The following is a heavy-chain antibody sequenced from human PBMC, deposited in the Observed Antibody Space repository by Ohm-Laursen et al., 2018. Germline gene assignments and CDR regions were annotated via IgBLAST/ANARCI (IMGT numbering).Heavy chain of an antibody. CDR2: ISVDSGNT. Sequence: SSVKVSCKASGYTFTGYYMHWVRQAPGQGLEWMGWISVDSGNTNYAQKLQGRISLTTDSSTTTVHMELSSLRSDDTAVYFCATLRSLGWWFDIWGQGTLVTVSS. CDR3: ATLRSLGWWFDI. CDR1: GYTFTGYY. D-gene: IGHD3-3*01. J-gene: IGHJ5*02. V-gene: IGHV1-18*04.